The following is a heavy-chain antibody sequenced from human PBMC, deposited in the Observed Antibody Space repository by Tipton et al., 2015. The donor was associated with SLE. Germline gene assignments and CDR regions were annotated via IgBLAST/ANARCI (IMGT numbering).Heavy chain of an antibody. CDR3: VRQIRDPTGL. CDR2: ISNDGSNN. J-gene: IGHJ4*02. CDR1: GFTFHIYG. D-gene: IGHD1-14*01. Sequence: SLRLSCAASGFTFHIYGMHWVRQAPGKGLEWVAVISNDGSNNYYVDSVKGRFTISRDNSKNTLYLQMSSLRAEDTAVYYCVRQIRDPTGLWGQGTLVTVSS. V-gene: IGHV3-30*03.